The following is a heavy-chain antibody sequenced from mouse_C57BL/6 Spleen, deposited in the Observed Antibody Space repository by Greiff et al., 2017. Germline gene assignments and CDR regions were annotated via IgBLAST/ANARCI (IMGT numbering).Heavy chain of an antibody. V-gene: IGHV7-3*01. CDR3: ARSCYYYAMDY. J-gene: IGHJ4*01. Sequence: EVKVVESGGGLVQPGGSLSLSCAASGFTFTDYYMSWVRQPPGKALGWLGFIRNKANGYTTEYSASVKGRFTISRDNSQSILYLQMNALRAEDSATYYCARSCYYYAMDYWGQGTSVTVSS. CDR2: IRNKANGYTT. CDR1: GFTFTDYY.